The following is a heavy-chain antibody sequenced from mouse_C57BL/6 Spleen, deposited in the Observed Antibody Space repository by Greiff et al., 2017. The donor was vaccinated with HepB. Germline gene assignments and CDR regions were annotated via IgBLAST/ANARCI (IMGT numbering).Heavy chain of an antibody. CDR3: AKPSTGPYYAMDY. Sequence: VKLVESGPGLVQPSQSLSITCTVSGFSLTSYGVHWVRQSPGKGLEWLGVIWSGGSTDYNAAFISRLSISKDNSKSQVFFKMNSLQADDTAIYYCAKPSTGPYYAMDYWGQGTSVTVSS. J-gene: IGHJ4*01. CDR1: GFSLTSYG. CDR2: IWSGGST. V-gene: IGHV2-2*01. D-gene: IGHD1-1*01.